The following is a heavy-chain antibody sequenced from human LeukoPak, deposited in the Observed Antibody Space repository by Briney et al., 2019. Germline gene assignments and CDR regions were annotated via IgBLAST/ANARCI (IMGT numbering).Heavy chain of an antibody. CDR2: IKEDGGEI. Sequence: HSGGSLRLSCAASAFTFSNYWMSWVRQAPGKGPEWVAYIKEDGGEINYLDSVKGRFTISRDNAKNSLYLQMNRLRAEDTAVYYCARDRGYSTFDYWGQGTLATVSS. V-gene: IGHV3-7*01. D-gene: IGHD4-23*01. J-gene: IGHJ4*02. CDR3: ARDRGYSTFDY. CDR1: AFTFSNYW.